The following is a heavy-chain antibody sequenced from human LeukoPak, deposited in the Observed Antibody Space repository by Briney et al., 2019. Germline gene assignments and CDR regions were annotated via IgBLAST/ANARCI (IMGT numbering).Heavy chain of an antibody. CDR2: MNPNSGNT. D-gene: IGHD5-18*01. CDR3: ERAPGNPIQLSAHYYFDY. Sequence: ASVSVSCKTSGYSFTNDDINWVRQAPGQGLEWMGWMNPNSGNTGYSQNFQGRLTITTNTSMNTAYMELSGLRSEDTAMYYCERAPGNPIQLSAHYYFDYWGQGTLVTVSS. CDR1: GYSFTNDD. J-gene: IGHJ4*02. V-gene: IGHV1-8*03.